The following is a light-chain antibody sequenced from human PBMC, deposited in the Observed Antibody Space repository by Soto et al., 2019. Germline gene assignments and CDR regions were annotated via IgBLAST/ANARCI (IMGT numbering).Light chain of an antibody. J-gene: IGLJ1*01. Sequence: QAVVTQPPSVSGAPGQRVTISCTGNSSNLGAGYDVHWYQQLPGAAPKLVIFGNRNRPSGVPERFSGSKSGTSASLAITGLQAEDEADYYCSSYTSSNTLVFGTGTKLTVL. CDR3: SSYTSSNTLV. V-gene: IGLV1-40*01. CDR1: SSNLGAGYD. CDR2: GNR.